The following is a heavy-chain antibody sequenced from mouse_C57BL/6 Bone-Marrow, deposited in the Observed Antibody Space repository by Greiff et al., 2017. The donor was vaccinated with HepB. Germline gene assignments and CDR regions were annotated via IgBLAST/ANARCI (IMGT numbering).Heavy chain of an antibody. D-gene: IGHD1-1*02. CDR3: ARKELLDAMDY. Sequence: QVQLQQSGPGLVQPSQSLSITCTVSGFSLTSYGVHWVRQSPGKGLEWLGVIWSGGSTDYNAAFISRLSISKDNSKSQVFFKMNSLQADDTAIYYCARKELLDAMDYWGQGTSVTVSS. CDR1: GFSLTSYG. CDR2: IWSGGST. V-gene: IGHV2-2*01. J-gene: IGHJ4*01.